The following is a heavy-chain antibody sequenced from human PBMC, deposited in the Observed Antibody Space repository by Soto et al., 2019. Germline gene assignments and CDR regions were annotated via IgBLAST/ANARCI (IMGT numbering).Heavy chain of an antibody. CDR2: ISSSSSTI. Sequence: GGSLRLSCAASGFTFSSYCMNWVRQAPGKGLEWVSYISSSSSTIYYADSVKGRFTISRDNAKNSLYLQMNSLRDEDTAVYYSAICYYDFWSGYYNNWFDPWGQGTLVTVSS. D-gene: IGHD3-3*01. CDR3: AICYYDFWSGYYNNWFDP. CDR1: GFTFSSYC. V-gene: IGHV3-48*02. J-gene: IGHJ5*02.